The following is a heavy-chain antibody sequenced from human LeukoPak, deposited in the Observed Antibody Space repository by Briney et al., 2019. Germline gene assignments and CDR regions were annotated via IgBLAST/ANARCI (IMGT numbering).Heavy chain of an antibody. V-gene: IGHV1-18*01. D-gene: IGHD3-10*01. CDR2: IRAYNGNT. J-gene: IGHJ4*02. Sequence: ASVSVSCKASGYTLTRYVISWVRQAPGQGVERMGWIRAYNGNTNYAQKLQGRVTMTTDTSTSTAYMELRSLRSDDTAVYYCARGGVLWFGPFDYWGQGTLVTVSS. CDR3: ARGGVLWFGPFDY. CDR1: GYTLTRYV.